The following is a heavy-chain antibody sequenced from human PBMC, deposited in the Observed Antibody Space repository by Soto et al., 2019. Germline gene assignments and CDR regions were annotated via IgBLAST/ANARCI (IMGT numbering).Heavy chain of an antibody. CDR2: INHSGST. J-gene: IGHJ6*02. CDR1: GGSFSGYY. V-gene: IGHV4-34*01. Sequence: XGTLSLTCAVYGGSFSGYYWSWIRQPPGKGLEWIGEINHSGSTNYNPSLKSRVTISVDTSKNQFSLKLSSVTAADTAVYYCARAGLRVVVQAADFYYYYGMDVWGQGTTVTVSS. CDR3: ARAGLRVVVQAADFYYYYGMDV. D-gene: IGHD2-2*01.